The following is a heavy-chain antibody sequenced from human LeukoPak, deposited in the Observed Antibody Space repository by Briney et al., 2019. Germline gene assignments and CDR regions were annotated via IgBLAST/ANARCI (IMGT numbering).Heavy chain of an antibody. J-gene: IGHJ3*01. D-gene: IGHD5-24*01. CDR3: TRSPRDGYHDAFDL. CDR1: GYSFTTYW. CDR2: IYPGDSET. Sequence: GESLKISFKGSGYSFTTYWIAWVRPMPGEGLEWMGIIYPGDSETRYSPSFQGQVTISADKSITTAYLQWGSLKASDTAMYYCTRSPRDGYHDAFDLWGQGTMVTVFS. V-gene: IGHV5-51*01.